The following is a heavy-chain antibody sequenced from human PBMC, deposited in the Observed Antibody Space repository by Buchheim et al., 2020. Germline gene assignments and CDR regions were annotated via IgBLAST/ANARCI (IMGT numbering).Heavy chain of an antibody. CDR2: IKQDGSEK. CDR3: ARAEYYDFWSGYYTIIYGMDV. D-gene: IGHD3-3*01. J-gene: IGHJ6*02. Sequence: EVQLVESGGGLVQPGGSLRLSCAASGFTFSSYWMSWVRQAPGKGLEWVANIKQDGSEKYYVDSVKGRFTISRDNAKNSLYLQMNSLRAEDTAVYYCARAEYYDFWSGYYTIIYGMDVWGQGTT. CDR1: GFTFSSYW. V-gene: IGHV3-7*01.